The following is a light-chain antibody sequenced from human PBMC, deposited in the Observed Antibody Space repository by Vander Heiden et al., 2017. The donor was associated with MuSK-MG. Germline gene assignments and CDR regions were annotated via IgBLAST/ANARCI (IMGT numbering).Light chain of an antibody. CDR2: AAS. CDR1: QGISSY. CDR3: QLYDSYSLLT. V-gene: IGKV1-8*01. J-gene: IGKJ4*01. Sequence: IRMTQSPSSFAASTGDRVTITCRASQGISSYLAWYQQKPGKAPKLLIYAASTLQSGVPSRFSGSGSGTDFTLTISCLQSEDFATYYCQLYDSYSLLTFGGGTKVEIK.